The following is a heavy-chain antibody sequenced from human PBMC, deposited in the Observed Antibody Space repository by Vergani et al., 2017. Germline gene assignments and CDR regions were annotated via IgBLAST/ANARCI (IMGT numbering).Heavy chain of an antibody. V-gene: IGHV3-30-3*01. CDR3: ARVGYYGSGSYYRAPYDY. CDR2: ISYDGSNK. J-gene: IGHJ4*02. Sequence: QVQLVESGGGVVQPERSLRLSCAASGFTFSSYAMHWVRQAPGKGLEWVAVISYDGSNKYYADSVKGRFTISRDNSKNTLYLQMNSLRAEDTAVYYCARVGYYGSGSYYRAPYDYWGQGTLVTVSS. CDR1: GFTFSSYA. D-gene: IGHD3-10*01.